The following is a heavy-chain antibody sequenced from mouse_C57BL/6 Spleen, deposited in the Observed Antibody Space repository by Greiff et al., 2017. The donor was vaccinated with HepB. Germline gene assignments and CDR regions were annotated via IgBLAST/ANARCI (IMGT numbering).Heavy chain of an antibody. J-gene: IGHJ2*01. V-gene: IGHV1-64*01. D-gene: IGHD2-4*01. CDR2: IHPNSGST. CDR1: GYTFTSYW. CDR3: ARYYYDYDRGFDY. Sequence: QVQLQQPGAELVKPGASVKLSCKASGYTFTSYWMHWVKQRPGQGLEWIGMIHPNSGSTNYNEKFKSKATLTVDKSSSTAYMQLSSLTSEDSAVYYCARYYYDYDRGFDYWGQGTTLTVSS.